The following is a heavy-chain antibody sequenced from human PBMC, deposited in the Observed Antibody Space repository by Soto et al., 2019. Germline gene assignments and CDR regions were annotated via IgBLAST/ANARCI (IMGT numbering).Heavy chain of an antibody. CDR1: VGSISSGDYY. Sequence: SETLSLTCTVSVGSISSGDYYWSWIRQPPGKGLEWIGYIYYSGSTYYNPSLKSRVTISVDTSKNQFSLKLSSVTAADTAVYYCARLYSYYYDSSGYYLFDYWGQGTLVTVSS. J-gene: IGHJ4*02. CDR2: IYYSGST. V-gene: IGHV4-30-4*01. CDR3: ARLYSYYYDSSGYYLFDY. D-gene: IGHD3-22*01.